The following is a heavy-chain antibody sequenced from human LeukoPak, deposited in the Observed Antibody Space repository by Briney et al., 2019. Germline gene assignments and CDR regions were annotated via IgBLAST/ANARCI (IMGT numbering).Heavy chain of an antibody. V-gene: IGHV3-30*04. J-gene: IGHJ3*02. CDR2: ISHDGSNK. CDR1: AFTFSGYS. D-gene: IGHD1-1*01. CDR3: ARVGYDYNWYDAFDI. Sequence: GGSLRLSCVVSAFTFSGYSMHWVRQAPGKGLEWVAFISHDGSNKYCADSLKGRFTISRDNSKNTLFLQMSSLRPEDTAVYYCARVGYDYNWYDAFDIWGQGTMVTVSS.